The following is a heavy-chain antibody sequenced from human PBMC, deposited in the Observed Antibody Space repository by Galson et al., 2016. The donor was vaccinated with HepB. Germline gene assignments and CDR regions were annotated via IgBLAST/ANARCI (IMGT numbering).Heavy chain of an antibody. Sequence: GSLRLSCATSGFTFGSVWMSWVRQAPGKGLEWVANIKPDGSERYYVDSLKGRFTISRDNAKNSLYLQMNSLRAENTAVYYCALYYYDSSGFVEYFQHWGQGTRVTVSS. CDR1: GFTFGSVW. J-gene: IGHJ1*01. V-gene: IGHV3-7*03. CDR3: ALYYYDSSGFVEYFQH. CDR2: IKPDGSER. D-gene: IGHD3-22*01.